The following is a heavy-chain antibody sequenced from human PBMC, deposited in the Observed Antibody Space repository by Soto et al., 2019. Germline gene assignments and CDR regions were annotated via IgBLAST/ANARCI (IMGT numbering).Heavy chain of an antibody. CDR2: IIPIRGIA. D-gene: IGHD5-12*01. Sequence: QVQLVQSGAEVKKPGSSVKVSCKASGGTFSSYTISWVRQAPGQGLEWMGRIIPIRGIANYAQKFHGRVTMTADKSTSTADLERSSLSSEVTAVYYCARDPRWLRCDYAFDIWGQGTMVTVSS. CDR1: GGTFSSYT. V-gene: IGHV1-69*08. CDR3: ARDPRWLRCDYAFDI. J-gene: IGHJ3*02.